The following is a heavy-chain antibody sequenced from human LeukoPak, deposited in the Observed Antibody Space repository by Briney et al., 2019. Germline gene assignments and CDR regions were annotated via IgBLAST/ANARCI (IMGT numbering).Heavy chain of an antibody. CDR2: IYYSGST. V-gene: IGHV4-31*03. D-gene: IGHD3-22*01. Sequence: SETLSLTCTVSGGSISSGGYYWSWIRQHPGKGLEWIGYIYYSGSTYYNPSLKSRVTISVDTSKNQFSLKLSSVTAADTAGYYCARVQGDRSGYYPYWYFDLWGRGTLVTDCS. CDR1: GGSISSGGYY. J-gene: IGHJ2*01. CDR3: ARVQGDRSGYYPYWYFDL.